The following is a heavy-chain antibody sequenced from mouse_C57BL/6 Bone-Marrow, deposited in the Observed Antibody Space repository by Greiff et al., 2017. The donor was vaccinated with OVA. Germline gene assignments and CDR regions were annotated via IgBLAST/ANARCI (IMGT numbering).Heavy chain of an antibody. CDR3: ARGGTVVARYYAMDY. CDR1: GFTFSSYA. V-gene: IGHV5-4*01. D-gene: IGHD1-1*01. J-gene: IGHJ4*01. Sequence: VQLKESGGGLVKPGGSLKLSCAASGFTFSSYAMSWVRQTPEKRLEWVATISDGGSYTYYPDNVKGRFTISRDNAKNNLYLQMSHLKSEDTAMYYCARGGTVVARYYAMDYWGQGTSVTVSS. CDR2: ISDGGSYT.